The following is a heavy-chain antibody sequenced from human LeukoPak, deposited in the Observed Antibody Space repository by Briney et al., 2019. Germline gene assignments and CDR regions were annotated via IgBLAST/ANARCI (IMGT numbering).Heavy chain of an antibody. CDR1: GFTFSSYS. CDR3: ARDRDIAVAGTFDY. Sequence: GGSPRLSCAASGFTFSSYSMNWVRQAPGKGLEWVSSISSSSSYIYYADSVKGRFTISRDNAKNSLYLQMNSLRAEDTAVYYCARDRDIAVAGTFDYWGQGTLVTVSS. CDR2: ISSSSSYI. D-gene: IGHD6-19*01. J-gene: IGHJ4*02. V-gene: IGHV3-21*01.